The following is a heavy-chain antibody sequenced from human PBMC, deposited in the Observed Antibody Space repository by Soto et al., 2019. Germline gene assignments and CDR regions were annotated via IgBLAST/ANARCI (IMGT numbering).Heavy chain of an antibody. J-gene: IGHJ6*02. Sequence: QVQLVQSGDEVKKPGASVKVSCKASGYIFVNYGIAWVRQAPRQGLEWMGWISPYTGNTHSASKVQGRLTMTTNTTTGTAYMDMGSLPSDDTAVYYWVMEENYGTPTPQDVWGQGTTVTVSS. CDR1: GYIFVNYG. CDR2: ISPYTGNT. CDR3: VMEENYGTPTPQDV. D-gene: IGHD1-1*01. V-gene: IGHV1-18*01.